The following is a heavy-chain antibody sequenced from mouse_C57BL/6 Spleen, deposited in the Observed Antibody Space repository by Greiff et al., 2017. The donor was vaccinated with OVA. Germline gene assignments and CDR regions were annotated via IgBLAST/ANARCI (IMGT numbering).Heavy chain of an antibody. CDR2: IYPGSGST. V-gene: IGHV1-55*01. Sequence: QVQLKQPGAELVKPGASVKMSCKASGYTFTSYWITWVKQRPGQGLEWIGDIYPGSGSTNYNEKFKSKATLPVDKSSSTAYMQLSSLTSEDSAVYYCARWITGTGLYAMDYWGQGTSVTVSS. D-gene: IGHD4-1*01. CDR1: GYTFTSYW. J-gene: IGHJ4*01. CDR3: ARWITGTGLYAMDY.